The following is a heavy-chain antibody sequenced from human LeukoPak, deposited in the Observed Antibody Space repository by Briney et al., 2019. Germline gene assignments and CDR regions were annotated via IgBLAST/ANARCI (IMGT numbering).Heavy chain of an antibody. CDR2: INPNSGGT. CDR1: GYTFTGYY. CDR3: ARERSPIVVVVAAADGTFDY. J-gene: IGHJ4*02. D-gene: IGHD2-15*01. V-gene: IGHV1-2*02. Sequence: ASVKVSCKASGYTFTGYYMHWVRQAPGQGLGWMGWINPNSGGTNYAQKFQGRVTMTRDTSISTAYMELSRLRSDDTAVYYCARERSPIVVVVAAADGTFDYWGQGTLVTVSS.